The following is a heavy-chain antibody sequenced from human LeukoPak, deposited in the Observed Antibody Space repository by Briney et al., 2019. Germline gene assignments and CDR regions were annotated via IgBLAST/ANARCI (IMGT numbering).Heavy chain of an antibody. Sequence: GGSLRLSCAASGFTFSSYSMNWVRQAPGKGLEWVSSISSSSSYIYYADSVKGRFTISRDNAKNSLYLQMNSLRDEDMAVYYCARVGLEPNDAFDIWGQGTMVTVSS. J-gene: IGHJ3*02. CDR1: GFTFSSYS. V-gene: IGHV3-21*01. D-gene: IGHD1-1*01. CDR3: ARVGLEPNDAFDI. CDR2: ISSSSSYI.